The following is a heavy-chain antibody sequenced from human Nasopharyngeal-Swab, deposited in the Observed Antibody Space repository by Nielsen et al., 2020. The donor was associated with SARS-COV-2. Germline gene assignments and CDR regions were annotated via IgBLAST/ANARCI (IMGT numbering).Heavy chain of an antibody. CDR1: GYTLTELS. J-gene: IGHJ5*02. D-gene: IGHD3-9*01. V-gene: IGHV1-24*01. CDR2: FDPEDGET. CDR3: ATHPPINYDILTGYYPSSHNWFDP. Sequence: ASVKVSCKVSGYTLTELSMHWVRQAPGKGLEWMGGFDPEDGETIYAQKFQGRVTMTEDTSTDTAYMELSSLRSEDTAVYYCATHPPINYDILTGYYPSSHNWFDPWGQGTLVTVSS.